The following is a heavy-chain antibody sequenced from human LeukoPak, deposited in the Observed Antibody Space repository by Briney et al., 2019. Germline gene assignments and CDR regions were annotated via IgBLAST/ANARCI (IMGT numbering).Heavy chain of an antibody. Sequence: PGRSLRLSCAASGFTFSSYAIHWVRQAPGKGLEWVAVISYDGSNKYYADSVKGRFTISRDNSKNTLYLQMNSLRAEDTAVYYCARVEGYSGYDSPLYYFDYWGQGTLVTVSS. J-gene: IGHJ4*02. CDR1: GFTFSSYA. CDR2: ISYDGSNK. V-gene: IGHV3-30-3*01. D-gene: IGHD5-12*01. CDR3: ARVEGYSGYDSPLYYFDY.